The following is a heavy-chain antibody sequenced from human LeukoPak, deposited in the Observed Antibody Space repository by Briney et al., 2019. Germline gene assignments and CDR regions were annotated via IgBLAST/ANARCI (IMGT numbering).Heavy chain of an antibody. V-gene: IGHV4-38-2*02. CDR2: IYHSGST. CDR3: ARGRYNYALEDYFDY. Sequence: PSETLSLTCTVSGYSISSGYYWAWIRQPPGKGLEWIGNIYHSGSTYYNPSLKSRVTISVDTSKNRFSLQLSSVTAADTAVYYCARGRYNYALEDYFDYWGQGTLVTVSS. D-gene: IGHD5-18*01. CDR1: GYSISSGYY. J-gene: IGHJ4*02.